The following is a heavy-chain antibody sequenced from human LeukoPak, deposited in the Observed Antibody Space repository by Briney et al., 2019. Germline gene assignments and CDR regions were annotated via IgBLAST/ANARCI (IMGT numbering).Heavy chain of an antibody. CDR2: INRSGST. V-gene: IGHV4-34*01. Sequence: SETLSLTCAVYGESFSGYYWSWIRQPPGRGLEWIGEINRSGSTSYSASLKSRVTISVDTSKNQFSLKLNSVTAADTAVYYCARGDIAAGGAPFDYWGQGTLVTVSS. D-gene: IGHD6-13*01. CDR1: GESFSGYY. J-gene: IGHJ4*02. CDR3: ARGDIAAGGAPFDY.